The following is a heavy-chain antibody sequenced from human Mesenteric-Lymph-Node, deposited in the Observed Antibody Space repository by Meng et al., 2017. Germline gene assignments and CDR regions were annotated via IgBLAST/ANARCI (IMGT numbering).Heavy chain of an antibody. CDR2: ISAYNGST. J-gene: IGHJ4*02. CDR3: ARADDPWPWTHHPH. Sequence: ASVKVSCTASGYTFTSYGISWVRQAPGQGLENMGWISAYNGSTNYAPKFHGRVTMTTDTPTTTVYMELRSMRHDDTAIYYCARADDPWPWTHHPHWGQGTLVTVSS. CDR1: GYTFTSYG. D-gene: IGHD5-18*01. V-gene: IGHV1-18*01.